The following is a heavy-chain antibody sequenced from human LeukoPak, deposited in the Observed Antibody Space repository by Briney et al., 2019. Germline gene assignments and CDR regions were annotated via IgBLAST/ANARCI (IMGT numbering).Heavy chain of an antibody. Sequence: GGSLRLSCAASGFTFSSYWMHWVRQAPGKGLVWVSRINSDGSSTSYADSVKGRFTISRDNAKNTLYLQMNSLRAEDTAVYYCARVNTMVRGVMSPWYYYYGMDVRGKGATVTVSS. J-gene: IGHJ6*04. D-gene: IGHD3-10*01. CDR3: ARVNTMVRGVMSPWYYYYGMDV. CDR2: INSDGSST. CDR1: GFTFSSYW. V-gene: IGHV3-74*01.